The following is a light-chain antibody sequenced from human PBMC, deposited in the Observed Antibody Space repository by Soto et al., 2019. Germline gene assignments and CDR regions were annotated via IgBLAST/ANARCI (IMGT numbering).Light chain of an antibody. Sequence: ETVMTQSPATLSVSPGERVTLSCRASQSINSNLAWYQQRPGQAPRVLIYDASTRATAVPARFSGSGSGTEFTLTISSLQSEDFAVYYCQQYNNWPPDYTFGQGTKLEL. J-gene: IGKJ2*01. V-gene: IGKV3-15*01. CDR1: QSINSN. CDR2: DAS. CDR3: QQYNNWPPDYT.